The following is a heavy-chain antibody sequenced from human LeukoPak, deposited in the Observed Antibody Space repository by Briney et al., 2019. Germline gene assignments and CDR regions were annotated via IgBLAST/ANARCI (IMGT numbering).Heavy chain of an antibody. CDR3: ARFGYSYGYPWCYYYMDV. CDR1: GGSISSGSYY. Sequence: SQTLSLTCTVSGGSISSGSYYWSWIRQPAGKGLEWIGRIYTSGSTNYNPSLKSRVTISVDTSKNQFSLKLSSVTAADTAVYYCARFGYSYGYPWCYYYMDVWGKGTTVTVSS. J-gene: IGHJ6*03. CDR2: IYTSGST. V-gene: IGHV4-61*02. D-gene: IGHD5-18*01.